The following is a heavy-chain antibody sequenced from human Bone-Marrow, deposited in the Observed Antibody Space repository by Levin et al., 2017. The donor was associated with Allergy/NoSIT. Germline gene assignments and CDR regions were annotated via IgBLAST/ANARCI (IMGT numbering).Heavy chain of an antibody. CDR2: VNYNTGDT. J-gene: IGHJ4*02. D-gene: IGHD4-17*01. CDR1: GYTFTDHY. CDR3: ARNDYGDYVQNFDY. V-gene: IGHV1-2*02. Sequence: EASVKVSCTAAGYTFTDHYIHWVRQAPGQGLEWMGWVNYNTGDTHYAQKFQDRVTMTRDTSITTAYIEVSSLRFDDTALYFCARNDYGDYVQNFDYWGQGTLVTVSS.